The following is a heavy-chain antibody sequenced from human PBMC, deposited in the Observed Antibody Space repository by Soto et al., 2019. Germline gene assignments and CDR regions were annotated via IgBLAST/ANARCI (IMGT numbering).Heavy chain of an antibody. CDR1: GFTFSSYA. J-gene: IGHJ4*02. D-gene: IGHD1-1*01. Sequence: GETLRLSCAASGFTFSSYAMHWVRQAPGKGLESVAVISYDGRNEYYADSVKGRFTISRDNSKNPLYLQMNSLRAEDTAVYYCTRVSGTHRYYLDYWGQGTLVTVSS. V-gene: IGHV3-30*04. CDR2: ISYDGRNE. CDR3: TRVSGTHRYYLDY.